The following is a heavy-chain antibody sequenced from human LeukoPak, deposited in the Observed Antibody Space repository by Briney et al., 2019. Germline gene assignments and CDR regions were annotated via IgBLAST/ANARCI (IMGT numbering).Heavy chain of an antibody. CDR1: GFTFSSYW. CDR3: ARTIVGATPRFDY. V-gene: IGHV3-7*03. Sequence: GGSLRLSCAASGFTFSSYWMSWVRQAPGKGLEWVANIKQDGSEKYYVDSVKGRFTISRDNAKNSLYLQMNSLRAEDTAVYYCARTIVGATPRFDYWGQGTLVTVSS. CDR2: IKQDGSEK. J-gene: IGHJ4*02. D-gene: IGHD1-26*01.